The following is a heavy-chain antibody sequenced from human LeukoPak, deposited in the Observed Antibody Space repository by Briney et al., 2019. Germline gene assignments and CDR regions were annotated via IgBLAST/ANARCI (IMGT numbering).Heavy chain of an antibody. D-gene: IGHD3-22*01. J-gene: IGHJ4*02. CDR1: GFTFSSYE. Sequence: GGSLRLSCAASGFTFSSYEMNWVRQAPGKGLEWVSYISSSGSTIYYADSVKGRFTIPRDNAKNSLYLQMNSLRAEDTAVYYCARAPDRFAYWGQGTLVTVSS. CDR3: ARAPDRFAY. CDR2: ISSSGSTI. V-gene: IGHV3-48*03.